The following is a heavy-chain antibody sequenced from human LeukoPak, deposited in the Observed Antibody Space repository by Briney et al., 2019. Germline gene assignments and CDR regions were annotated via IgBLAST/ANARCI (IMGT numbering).Heavy chain of an antibody. Sequence: SETLSLTCAVSGGSISSGGYSWSWIRQPPGKGLEWIGYIYYSGSTKFNPSLKSRVTISVDTSKNQFSLKLSSVTAADTAVYYCARGGGVTYYDSTGYLWYFDYWGQGTLVTVSS. V-gene: IGHV4-61*08. J-gene: IGHJ4*02. CDR1: GGSISSGGYS. CDR2: IYYSGST. CDR3: ARGGGVTYYDSTGYLWYFDY. D-gene: IGHD3-22*01.